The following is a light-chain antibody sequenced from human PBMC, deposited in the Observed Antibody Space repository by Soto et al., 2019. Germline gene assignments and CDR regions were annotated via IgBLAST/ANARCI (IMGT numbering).Light chain of an antibody. J-gene: IGLJ1*01. CDR3: SSSAGTYNDV. CDR1: SSDVGKYNS. V-gene: IGLV2-8*01. Sequence: QSVLTQPPSASGSPGQSVTISCTGTSSDVGKYNSVSWYQQYPGKAPKLMIYEVNKRPSGVPDRFSGSKSGNTASLTVSGLQADDEADYYCSSSAGTYNDVFGTGTKLTVL. CDR2: EVN.